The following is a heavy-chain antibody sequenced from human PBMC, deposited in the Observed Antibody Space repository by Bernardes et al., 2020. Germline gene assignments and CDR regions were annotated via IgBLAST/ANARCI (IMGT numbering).Heavy chain of an antibody. Sequence: GGSLRLSCAVSGFSFSNSGMSWIRQAPGKGLEWLSIISGSGGATYYADSVKGRFTISRDNSKNTLYLQMDSLGVEDTAVYFCADTKGASHYYDTRGYFFEYWGQGTLVTVSS. CDR3: ADTKGASHYYDTRGYFFEY. V-gene: IGHV3-23*01. D-gene: IGHD3-22*01. CDR2: ISGSGGAT. CDR1: GFSFSNSG. J-gene: IGHJ4*02.